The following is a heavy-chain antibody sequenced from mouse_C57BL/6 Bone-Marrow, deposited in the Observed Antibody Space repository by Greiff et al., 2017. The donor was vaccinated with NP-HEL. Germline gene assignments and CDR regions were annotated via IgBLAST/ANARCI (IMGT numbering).Heavy chain of an antibody. V-gene: IGHV1-72*01. J-gene: IGHJ2*01. Sequence: VQLQQSGAELVKPGASVKLSCKASGYTFTSYLMHWVKQSPGRGLEWIGRIDPYSGGTKYNEKFKSKATLTVDKPSSTAYMQLNSLTSEDSAVYYCARYYYGSSSFDYWGQGTTLTVSS. CDR1: GYTFTSYL. CDR2: IDPYSGGT. D-gene: IGHD1-1*01. CDR3: ARYYYGSSSFDY.